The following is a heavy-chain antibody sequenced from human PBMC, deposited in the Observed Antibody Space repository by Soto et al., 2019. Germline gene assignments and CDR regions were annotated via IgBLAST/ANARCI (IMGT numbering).Heavy chain of an antibody. CDR3: ARIVVVVAAKEGDKRDLFDY. CDR1: GFTFSSYS. CDR2: ISSSSSTI. V-gene: IGHV3-48*01. J-gene: IGHJ4*02. Sequence: EVQLVESGGGLVQPGGSLRLSCAASGFTFSSYSMNWVRQAPGKGLEWVSYISSSSSTIYYADSVKGRFTISRDNAKNSLYLQMNSLRAEDTAVYYCARIVVVVAAKEGDKRDLFDYWGQGTLVTVSS. D-gene: IGHD2-15*01.